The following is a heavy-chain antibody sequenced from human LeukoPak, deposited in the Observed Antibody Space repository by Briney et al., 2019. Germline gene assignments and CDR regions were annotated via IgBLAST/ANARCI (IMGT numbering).Heavy chain of an antibody. V-gene: IGHV1-58*01. CDR2: IIVGSGTT. Sequence: ASVKVSCKASGFTFSSSAVQWVRQARGQRLEWIGWIIVGSGTTNYAQSLQGRLTITRDMSTSTAYMELSSLRSEDTAVYYCAREKSLGSAYSITIFGVGSVAFDIWGQGTMVTVSS. CDR3: AREKSLGSAYSITIFGVGSVAFDI. J-gene: IGHJ3*02. D-gene: IGHD3-3*01. CDR1: GFTFSSSA.